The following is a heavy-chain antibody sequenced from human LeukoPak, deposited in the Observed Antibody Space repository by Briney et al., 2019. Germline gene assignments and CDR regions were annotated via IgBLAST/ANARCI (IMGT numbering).Heavy chain of an antibody. V-gene: IGHV1-69*13. J-gene: IGHJ6*02. CDR1: GGTFSSYA. CDR2: IIPIFGTA. CDR3: AGGRGRKRYDFWSDTYYYYGMDV. Sequence: GASVTVSCKASGGTFSSYAISWVRQAPGQGLEWMGGIIPIFGTANYAQKFQGRVTITADESTSTAYMELSSLRSEDTAVYYCAGGRGRKRYDFWSDTYYYYGMDVWGQGTTVTVSS. D-gene: IGHD3-3*01.